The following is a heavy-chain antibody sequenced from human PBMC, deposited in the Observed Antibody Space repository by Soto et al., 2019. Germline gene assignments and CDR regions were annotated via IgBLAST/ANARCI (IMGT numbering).Heavy chain of an antibody. Sequence: GGSLRLSCAASGFTFSSYAMSWVRQAPGKGLEWVSAISGSGGSTYYADSVKGRFTISRDNSKNTLYLQMNSLRAEDTAVYYCAKDLPLLSAVAAPPPMNEYLQHWGQGTLVTVSS. V-gene: IGHV3-23*01. CDR3: AKDLPLLSAVAAPPPMNEYLQH. CDR2: ISGSGGST. D-gene: IGHD6-19*01. J-gene: IGHJ1*01. CDR1: GFTFSSYA.